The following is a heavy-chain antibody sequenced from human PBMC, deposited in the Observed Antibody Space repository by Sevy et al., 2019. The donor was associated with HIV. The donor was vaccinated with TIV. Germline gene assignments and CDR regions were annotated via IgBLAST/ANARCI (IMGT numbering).Heavy chain of an antibody. J-gene: IGHJ4*02. CDR2: IYGSGST. Sequence: SETLSLTCTVSGGSISLYYWSWIRQPAGKGLEWIGHIYGSGSTSYNPSLKSRVTMSVDTSQNQISLMLTSVTAADTAVYYCAREAKLGAPLGYWGQGTLVTVSS. V-gene: IGHV4-4*07. CDR1: GGSISLYY. CDR3: AREAKLGAPLGY. D-gene: IGHD3-16*01.